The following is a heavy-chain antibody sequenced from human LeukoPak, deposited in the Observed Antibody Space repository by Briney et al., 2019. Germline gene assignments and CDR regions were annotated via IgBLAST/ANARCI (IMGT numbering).Heavy chain of an antibody. Sequence: GESLKISWRGSGNSFTNYWIAWVRQMPGKGLEWMGIIYPGDYDTRYSPSFQGQFTISADKSISTAYLQWSSLKASDTAMYYCARAPGRYCSSTSCYNYWYFDLWGRGTLVTVSS. D-gene: IGHD2-2*02. CDR2: IYPGDYDT. CDR1: GNSFTNYW. J-gene: IGHJ2*01. CDR3: ARAPGRYCSSTSCYNYWYFDL. V-gene: IGHV5-51*01.